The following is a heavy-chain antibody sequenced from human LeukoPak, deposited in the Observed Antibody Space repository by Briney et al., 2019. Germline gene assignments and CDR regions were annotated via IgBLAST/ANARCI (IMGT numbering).Heavy chain of an antibody. Sequence: SETLSLTCAVYGGSFSGYYWSWIRRPPGKGLEWIGEINHSGSTNYNPSLKSRVTISVDTSKNQFSLKLSSVTAADTAVYYCARGVVVPAAIPSKSYGMDVWGQGTTVTVSS. CDR2: INHSGST. CDR1: GGSFSGYY. J-gene: IGHJ6*02. D-gene: IGHD2-2*01. V-gene: IGHV4-34*01. CDR3: ARGVVVPAAIPSKSYGMDV.